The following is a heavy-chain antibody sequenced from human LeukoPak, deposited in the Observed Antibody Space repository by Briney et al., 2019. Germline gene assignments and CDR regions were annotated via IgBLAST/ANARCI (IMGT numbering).Heavy chain of an antibody. D-gene: IGHD3-22*01. CDR2: IYPGGST. Sequence: SGTLSLTCDVSGGSISSSNWWTWVRQPAGKGLEWIGEIYPGGSTNYNPSLQSRLTISVDKSKNQFSLKLSSVTAADTAVYYCARGGYYDSSGYDYWGQGTLVTVSS. CDR1: GGSISSSNW. CDR3: ARGGYYDSSGYDY. J-gene: IGHJ4*02. V-gene: IGHV4-4*02.